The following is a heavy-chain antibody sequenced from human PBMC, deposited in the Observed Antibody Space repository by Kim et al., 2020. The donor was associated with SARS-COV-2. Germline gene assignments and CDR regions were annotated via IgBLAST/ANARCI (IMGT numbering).Heavy chain of an antibody. CDR1: GGPFSGYY. CDR3: ARRMNTSYSSGHDY. Sequence: SETLSLTRAVYGGPFSGYYWSWIRQPPGKGLEWIGEINHSGSTNYNPSLKSRVTISVDTSKNQFSLKLSSVTAADTAVYYCARRMNTSYSSGHDYWGQGTLVTVSA. CDR2: INHSGST. J-gene: IGHJ4*02. D-gene: IGHD6-19*01. V-gene: IGHV4-34*01.